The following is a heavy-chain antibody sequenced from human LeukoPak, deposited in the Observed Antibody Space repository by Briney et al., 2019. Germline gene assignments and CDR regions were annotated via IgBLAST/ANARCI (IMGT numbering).Heavy chain of an antibody. CDR1: GYTFTGYY. Sequence: ASVKVSCKASGYTFTGYYMHWVREAPGQGLEWMGWINPNSGGTNYAQKFQGRVTMTRDTSISTAYMELSRLRSDDTAVYYCSIAVAGTALIYWGQGTLVTVSS. V-gene: IGHV1-2*02. D-gene: IGHD6-19*01. J-gene: IGHJ4*02. CDR3: SIAVAGTALIY. CDR2: INPNSGGT.